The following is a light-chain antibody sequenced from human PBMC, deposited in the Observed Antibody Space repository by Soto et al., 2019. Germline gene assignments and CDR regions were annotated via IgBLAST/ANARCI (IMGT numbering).Light chain of an antibody. J-gene: IGLJ1*01. Sequence: QSALTQPASVSGSPGQSITISCTGTSSDVGGYNYVSWYQHHPGKAPKLMIYEVSNRPSGVSNRFSGSKSGNTVSLTISGLQAEDEADYYCSSYTSSSTLYVFGTGTKLTVL. CDR1: SSDVGGYNY. CDR2: EVS. CDR3: SSYTSSSTLYV. V-gene: IGLV2-14*01.